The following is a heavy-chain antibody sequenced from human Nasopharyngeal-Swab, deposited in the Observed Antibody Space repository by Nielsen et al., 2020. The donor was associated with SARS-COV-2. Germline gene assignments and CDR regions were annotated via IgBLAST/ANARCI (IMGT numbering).Heavy chain of an antibody. D-gene: IGHD6-13*01. Sequence: SLKISCAASGFTFDDYAMHWVRQAPGKGLEWVSGINWNSGTIGYADSVKGRFTISRDNAKNSLYLQMNSLRAEDTASYYCVKDKGSSSSEGFDYWGQGTLVTVSS. CDR3: VKDKGSSSSEGFDY. CDR2: INWNSGTI. J-gene: IGHJ4*02. V-gene: IGHV3-9*01. CDR1: GFTFDDYA.